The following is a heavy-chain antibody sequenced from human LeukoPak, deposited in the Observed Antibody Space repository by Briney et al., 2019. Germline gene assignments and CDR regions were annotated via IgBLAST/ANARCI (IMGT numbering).Heavy chain of an antibody. D-gene: IGHD3-22*01. CDR3: ARYYADINGYYYYYDY. CDR2: SAHSGST. CDR1: GASISSYY. V-gene: IGHV4-59*01. Sequence: PSETLSLTCTVSGASISSYYWSWIRQPPGKGLEWIGFSAHSGSTSYNPSLKNRLTISLDMSMNHFSLMLSSVTAADTAVYYCARYYADINGYYYYYDYWGQGTLVTVSS. J-gene: IGHJ4*02.